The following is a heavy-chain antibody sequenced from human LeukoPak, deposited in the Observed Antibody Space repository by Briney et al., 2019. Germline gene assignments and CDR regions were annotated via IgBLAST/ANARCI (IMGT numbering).Heavy chain of an antibody. CDR2: ISYDGSNK. CDR3: AKERGSSSWYYYYYGMDV. Sequence: GGSLRLSCSASQFTFSYYAMTRARQAPGKGLEWVAVISYDGSNKYYADSVKGRFTISRDNSKNTLYLQMNSLRAEDTAVYYCAKERGSSSWYYYYYGMDVWGQGTTVTVSS. CDR1: QFTFSYYA. D-gene: IGHD6-13*01. V-gene: IGHV3-30*18. J-gene: IGHJ6*02.